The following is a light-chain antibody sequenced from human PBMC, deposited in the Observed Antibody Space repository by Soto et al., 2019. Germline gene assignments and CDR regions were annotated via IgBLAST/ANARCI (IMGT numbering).Light chain of an antibody. J-gene: IGKJ5*01. CDR1: QSVSSH. CDR3: QHYHGWPIT. CDR2: DAS. Sequence: EIVMTQSPSTLSGSPGEGATVSWRASQSVSSHLAWYQHKPGQAPRLLLYDASTRATGIPARFSGSGYGTEFNLTISSLQSEDFAVYYCQHYHGWPITFGQGTRLEIK. V-gene: IGKV3-15*01.